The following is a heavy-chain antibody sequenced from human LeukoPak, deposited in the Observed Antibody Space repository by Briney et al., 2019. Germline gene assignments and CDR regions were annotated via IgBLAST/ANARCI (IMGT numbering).Heavy chain of an antibody. J-gene: IGHJ4*02. V-gene: IGHV3-23*01. CDR3: ARVSGESRDY. CDR1: GFTFSSYG. D-gene: IGHD3-10*02. CDR2: ISGSGGST. Sequence: GGSLRLSCAASGFTFSSYGMSWVRQAPGKGLEWVSAISGSGGSTYYSDSVKGRFTISRDNAKNTLYLQMNSLRAEDTAVYYCARVSGESRDYWGKGTLVTVSS.